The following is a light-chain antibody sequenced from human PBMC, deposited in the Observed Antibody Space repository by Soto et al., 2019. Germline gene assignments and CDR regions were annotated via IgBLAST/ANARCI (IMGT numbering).Light chain of an antibody. Sequence: EIVITQSPDTLYASPGEGATLSCRASQSVRTKLAWYQQKAGQAPRLLIYGASSRATGIPDRFSGSGSGTEFTLTISRLQYEDFVVYYCQQYNSWPTITFGQGTRLEI. CDR3: QQYNSWPTIT. CDR1: QSVRTK. J-gene: IGKJ5*01. CDR2: GAS. V-gene: IGKV3-15*01.